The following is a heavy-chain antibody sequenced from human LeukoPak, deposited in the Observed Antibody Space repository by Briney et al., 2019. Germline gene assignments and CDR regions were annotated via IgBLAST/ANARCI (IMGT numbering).Heavy chain of an antibody. Sequence: SETLSLTCTLSGGSISSYYCSWIRQPPGKGLEWIGYIYYSVSTNYNPSPKSRVTISVDTSKNQFSLKLSSVTAADTAVYYCARDVYDYDSSGYTRDWFDPWGQGTLVTVSS. J-gene: IGHJ5*02. D-gene: IGHD3-22*01. CDR2: IYYSVST. CDR1: GGSISSYY. V-gene: IGHV4-59*01. CDR3: ARDVYDYDSSGYTRDWFDP.